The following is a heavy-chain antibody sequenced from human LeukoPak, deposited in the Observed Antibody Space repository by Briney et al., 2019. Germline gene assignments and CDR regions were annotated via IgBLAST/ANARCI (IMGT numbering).Heavy chain of an antibody. J-gene: IGHJ6*03. CDR1: GGSIGSYY. D-gene: IGHD1-1*01. Sequence: SETLSLTCTVSGGSIGSYYWSWIRQPPGKGLEWIGYIYYSGSTYYNPSLKSRVTISVDTSKDQFSLKLSSVTAADTAVYYCARGDDGGYYYYMDVWGKGTTVTVSS. CDR2: IYYSGST. CDR3: ARGDDGGYYYYMDV. V-gene: IGHV4-59*04.